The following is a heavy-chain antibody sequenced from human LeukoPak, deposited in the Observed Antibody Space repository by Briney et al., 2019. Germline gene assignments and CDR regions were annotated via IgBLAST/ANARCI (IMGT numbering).Heavy chain of an antibody. CDR1: GGSISSYN. V-gene: IGHV4-59*01. D-gene: IGHD3-10*01. CDR2: IYYSGYT. J-gene: IGHJ6*03. Sequence: SETLSLTCIVSGGSISSYNWNWIRQPPGKGLEWIGYIYYSGYTNYNPSLKSRVTISVDTSKNQFSLKLSSVTAADTAVYYCARTTMVRGTYYMDVWGKGTTVTISS. CDR3: ARTTMVRGTYYMDV.